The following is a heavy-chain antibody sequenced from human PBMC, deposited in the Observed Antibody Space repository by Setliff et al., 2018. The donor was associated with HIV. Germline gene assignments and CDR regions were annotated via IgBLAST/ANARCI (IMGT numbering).Heavy chain of an antibody. CDR2: IKKDGSEK. CDR1: TFTFNDHW. CDR3: ARWGDTPTFYNFWSGYYFDY. J-gene: IGHJ4*02. Sequence: GGSLRLSCAASTFTFNDHWMSWVRQAPGKGLECVAKIKKDGSEKYYADSVKGRFTISRDNDEDSLYLQMNSLRAEDTAVYYCARWGDTPTFYNFWSGYYFDYWGQGALVTVSS. D-gene: IGHD3-3*01. V-gene: IGHV3-7*01.